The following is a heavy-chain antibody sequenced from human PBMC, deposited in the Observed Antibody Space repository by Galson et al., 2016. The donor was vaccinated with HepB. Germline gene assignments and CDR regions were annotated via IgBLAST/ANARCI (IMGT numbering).Heavy chain of an antibody. Sequence: PALVKPTQTLTLTCTFSGFSLSTSGMCVSWIHQPPGKALEWLALIDWDEDKYYSTSLKTRLTISKDTSKNQVVLTMTNMDPVDTATYYCARMKNYYYGMDVWGQGTTVTVSS. J-gene: IGHJ6*02. CDR1: GFSLSTSGMC. V-gene: IGHV2-70*01. CDR2: IDWDEDK. CDR3: ARMKNYYYGMDV.